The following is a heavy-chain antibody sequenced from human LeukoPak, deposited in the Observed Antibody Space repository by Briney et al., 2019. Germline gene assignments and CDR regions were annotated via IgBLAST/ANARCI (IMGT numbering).Heavy chain of an antibody. CDR2: VYPGDSDT. J-gene: IGHJ4*01. D-gene: IGHD2-2*01. Sequence: GESLRVSCQASGYSFTTSWIGWVRQMPGKGLEWIGIVYPGDSDTRYTRSFEGLVTVSADKSLNTAYLQWRSLKASDTSMYYCGRLACSSTACYVGLWGHGTQVTVSS. V-gene: IGHV5-51*01. CDR1: GYSFTTSW. CDR3: GRLACSSTACYVGL.